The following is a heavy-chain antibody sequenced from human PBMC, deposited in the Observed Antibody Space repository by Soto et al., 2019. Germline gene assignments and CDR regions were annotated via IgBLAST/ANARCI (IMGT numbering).Heavy chain of an antibody. D-gene: IGHD3-10*01. CDR3: ATSPADRGWFSYFDY. Sequence: SGLTFSSYAMSWVRQAPGKGLEWVSGISGSGTRYYAESVKGRFIISSDNSKSTVYLQMNSLRAEDTGIYYCATSPADRGWFSYFDYWGQGTLVTVPQ. V-gene: IGHV3-23*01. CDR1: GLTFSSYA. J-gene: IGHJ4*02. CDR2: ISGSGTR.